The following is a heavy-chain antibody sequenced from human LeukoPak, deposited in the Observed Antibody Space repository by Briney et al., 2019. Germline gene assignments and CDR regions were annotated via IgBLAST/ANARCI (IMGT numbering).Heavy chain of an antibody. J-gene: IGHJ4*02. CDR3: ARSNSSGWFPYAY. V-gene: IGHV1-69*13. CDR1: GNTFTSYF. D-gene: IGHD6-19*01. Sequence: ASVKVSCKASGNTFTSYFLHWVRQAPGQGLEWMGGIIPIFGTANYAQKFQGRVTITADESTSTAYMELSSLRSEDTAVYYCARSNSSGWFPYAYWGQGTLVTVSS. CDR2: IIPIFGTA.